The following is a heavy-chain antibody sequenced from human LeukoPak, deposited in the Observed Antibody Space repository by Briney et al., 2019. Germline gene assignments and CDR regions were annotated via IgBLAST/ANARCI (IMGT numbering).Heavy chain of an antibody. Sequence: GGSLRLSCAASGFTFSDYYMSWIRQAPGKGLEWVSYISSSGSTIYYADSVKGRFTISRDNSKNTLYLQMNSLRAEDTAVCYCAKDPRHYQMPSGVDYWGQGTLVTVSS. D-gene: IGHD3-10*01. CDR1: GFTFSDYY. CDR3: AKDPRHYQMPSGVDY. CDR2: ISSSGSTI. J-gene: IGHJ4*02. V-gene: IGHV3-11*01.